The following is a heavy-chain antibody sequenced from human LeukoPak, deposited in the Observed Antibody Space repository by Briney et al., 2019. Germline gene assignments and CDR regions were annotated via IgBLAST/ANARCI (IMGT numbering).Heavy chain of an antibody. CDR3: VSSDY. Sequence: PSETLSLTCTVSGGSIRSSSYYWGWIRQPPEKGLEWIGSVYYSGSPYYNPSLKSRVTMSVDTSKNEFSLKLNSVTAADTAVYYCVSSDYWGQGTLVTVSS. J-gene: IGHJ4*02. CDR2: VYYSGSP. V-gene: IGHV4-39*01. CDR1: GGSIRSSSYY.